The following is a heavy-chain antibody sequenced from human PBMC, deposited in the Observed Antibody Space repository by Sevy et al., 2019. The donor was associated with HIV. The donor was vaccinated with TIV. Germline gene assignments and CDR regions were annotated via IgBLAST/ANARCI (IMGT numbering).Heavy chain of an antibody. CDR3: AKDAHYGSGRFALFDY. Sequence: GGSLRLSCAASGFIFDSSGMSWVRQAPGKGLEWVSAISGSGGTTYYADSVTGRFIISRDNSKNTMYLQMKSRRVEDAAVYYCAKDAHYGSGRFALFDYWGQGTLVTVSS. D-gene: IGHD3-10*01. J-gene: IGHJ4*02. V-gene: IGHV3-23*01. CDR1: GFIFDSSG. CDR2: ISGSGGTT.